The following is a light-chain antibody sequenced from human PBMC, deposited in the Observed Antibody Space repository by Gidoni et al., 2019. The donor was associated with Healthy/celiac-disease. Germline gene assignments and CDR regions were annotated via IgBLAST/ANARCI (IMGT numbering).Light chain of an antibody. V-gene: IGKV3-20*01. Sequence: EIVLTTSPGTLSLSPGERATLSCRASQSVSSSYLAWYQQKPGQAPRPLIYGASSRATGIPDRFSGSGSGTDFTLTISRLEPEDFAVYYCQQYGSSPHTFGQGTKLEIK. CDR3: QQYGSSPHT. CDR1: QSVSSSY. CDR2: GAS. J-gene: IGKJ2*01.